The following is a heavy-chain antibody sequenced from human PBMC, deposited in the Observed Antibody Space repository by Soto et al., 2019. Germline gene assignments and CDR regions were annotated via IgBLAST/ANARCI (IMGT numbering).Heavy chain of an antibody. J-gene: IGHJ6*03. CDR2: MNPNSGNT. Sequence: QVQLVQSGAEVKKPGASVKVSCKASGYTFTSYDINWVRQATGQGLEWMGWMNPNSGNTGYAQKFQGRVTMTRNTSISTAYMELSRLRSEDTAVYYCARADIVVVPAAMHYYYYYMDVWGKGTTVTVSS. V-gene: IGHV1-8*01. CDR1: GYTFTSYD. D-gene: IGHD2-2*01. CDR3: ARADIVVVPAAMHYYYYYMDV.